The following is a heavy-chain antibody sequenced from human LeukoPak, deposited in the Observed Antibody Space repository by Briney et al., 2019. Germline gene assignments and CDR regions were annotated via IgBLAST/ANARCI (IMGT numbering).Heavy chain of an antibody. Sequence: GGSLRLSCAASGFIFSSYAMSWVRQAPGKGLDWVSAISSSGVNTYYADSVKGRFTISRDNSRNTLYLQMHSLRAEDTAVYYCAKDWAYMQWALYYYYGMDVWGQGTTVTVSS. CDR3: AKDWAYMQWALYYYYGMDV. V-gene: IGHV3-23*01. D-gene: IGHD6-19*01. J-gene: IGHJ6*02. CDR2: ISSSGVNT. CDR1: GFIFSSYA.